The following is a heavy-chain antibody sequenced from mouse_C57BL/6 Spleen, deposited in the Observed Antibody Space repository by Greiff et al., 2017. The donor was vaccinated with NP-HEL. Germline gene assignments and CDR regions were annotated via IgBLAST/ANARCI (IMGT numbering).Heavy chain of an antibody. Sequence: EVKLVESGGDLVKPGGSLKLSCAASGFTFSSYGMSWVRQTPDKRLEWVATISSGGSYTYYPDSVKGRFTISRDNAKNTLYLQMSSLKSEDTAMYYCARETAQGFAYWGQGTLVTVSA. V-gene: IGHV5-6*01. CDR1: GFTFSSYG. CDR2: ISSGGSYT. CDR3: ARETAQGFAY. D-gene: IGHD3-2*02. J-gene: IGHJ3*01.